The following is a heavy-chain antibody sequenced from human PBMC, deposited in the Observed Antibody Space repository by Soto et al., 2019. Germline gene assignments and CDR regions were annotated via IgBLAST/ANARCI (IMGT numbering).Heavy chain of an antibody. D-gene: IGHD2-2*02. J-gene: IGHJ6*02. CDR2: ISSSGSTI. CDR1: GFTFSDYY. Sequence: GGSLRLSCAASGFTFSDYYMSWIRQAPGKGLEWVSYISSSGSTIYYAASVKGRFTISRDNAKNSLYLQMNSLRAEDTAVYYCASCGEVPAAISAEMDVWGQGTSVTVSS. V-gene: IGHV3-11*01. CDR3: ASCGEVPAAISAEMDV.